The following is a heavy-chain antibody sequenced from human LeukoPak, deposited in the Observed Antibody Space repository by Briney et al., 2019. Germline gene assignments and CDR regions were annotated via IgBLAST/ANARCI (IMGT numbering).Heavy chain of an antibody. CDR3: ARDVGAAAGTSFDY. CDR2: ISSNGGST. D-gene: IGHD6-13*01. CDR1: GFTLSSYA. Sequence: GGSLRLSCAASGFTLSSYAMHWVRQAPGKGLEYVSAISSNGGSTYYANSVKGRFSISRDNSKNTLYLQMGSLRAEDMAVYYCARDVGAAAGTSFDYWGQGTLVTVSS. V-gene: IGHV3-64*01. J-gene: IGHJ4*02.